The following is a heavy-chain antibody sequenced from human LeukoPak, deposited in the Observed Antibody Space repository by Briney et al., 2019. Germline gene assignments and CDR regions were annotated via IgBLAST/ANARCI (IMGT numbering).Heavy chain of an antibody. J-gene: IGHJ4*02. CDR3: AKDFYPYYDGSGYYFHYFDY. CDR1: GFTFSSYA. D-gene: IGHD3-22*01. CDR2: ISGSGGST. V-gene: IGHV3-23*01. Sequence: GGSLRLSCAASGFTFSSYAMSWVRQAPGKGLEWVSAISGSGGSTYYADSVKGRFTISRDNSKNTLYLQMNSLRAEDTAVYYCAKDFYPYYDGSGYYFHYFDYWGQGTLVTVSS.